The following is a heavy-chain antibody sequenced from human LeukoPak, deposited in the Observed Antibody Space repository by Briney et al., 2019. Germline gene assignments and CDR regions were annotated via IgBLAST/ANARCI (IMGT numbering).Heavy chain of an antibody. CDR3: AELGITMTGGV. CDR1: GFTFSSYN. D-gene: IGHD3-10*02. V-gene: IGHV3-21*01. CDR2: ISSSSNYI. J-gene: IGHJ6*04. Sequence: GGSLRLSCAASGFTFSSYNMNWVRQAPGKGLEWVSSISSSSNYIYYADSVKGRFTISRDNAKNSLYLQMNSLRAEDTAVYYCAELGITMTGGVWGKGTTVTISS.